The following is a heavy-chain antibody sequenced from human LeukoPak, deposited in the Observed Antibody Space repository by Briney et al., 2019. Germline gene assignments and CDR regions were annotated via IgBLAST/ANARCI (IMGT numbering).Heavy chain of an antibody. J-gene: IGHJ4*01. CDR3: AREADPSLYASSSPDY. D-gene: IGHD6-6*01. CDR2: IKPDGTTS. Sequence: GGSLRLSCAASGFGFSNFWMHWVRQAPGKGLVWVSRIKPDGTTSVYADSVKGRFTISKDNLKNTLYLQMRSLRAEDTAVYFCAREADPSLYASSSPDYWGQGTPVTVSS. V-gene: IGHV3-74*01. CDR1: GFGFSNFW.